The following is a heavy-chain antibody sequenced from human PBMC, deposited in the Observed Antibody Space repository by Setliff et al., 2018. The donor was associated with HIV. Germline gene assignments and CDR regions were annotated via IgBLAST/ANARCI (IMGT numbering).Heavy chain of an antibody. J-gene: IGHJ3*02. D-gene: IGHD1-26*01. CDR2: LNAGDGDS. Sequence: ASVKVSCKASGYSFTTYAIHWVRQAPGQRLEWMGWLNAGDGDSGPSQEFRGRVIFTRDTSASTAYMELTSLRSDDTAVYYCAKSRVGFSVPNDAFDIWGQGTLVTVSS. V-gene: IGHV1-3*01. CDR1: GYSFTTYA. CDR3: AKSRVGFSVPNDAFDI.